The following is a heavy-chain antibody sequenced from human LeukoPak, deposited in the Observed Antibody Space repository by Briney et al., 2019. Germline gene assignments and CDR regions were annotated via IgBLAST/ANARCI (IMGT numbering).Heavy chain of an antibody. CDR3: ARLPAASAMRGDY. CDR1: GYTFSNSI. CDR2: IYPGDSEA. D-gene: IGHD2-2*01. V-gene: IGHV5-51*01. J-gene: IGHJ4*02. Sequence: GESLQISCKGSGYTFSNSIIGGMRQMPGKGLEWMGIIYPGDSEARYSPSFQGQVPISADKSTRTAYLQWSSLRASDTAMYYCARLPAASAMRGDYWGQGTLVTVSS.